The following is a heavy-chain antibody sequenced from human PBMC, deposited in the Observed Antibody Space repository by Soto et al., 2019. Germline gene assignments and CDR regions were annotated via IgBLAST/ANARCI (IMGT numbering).Heavy chain of an antibody. CDR3: ARDKITGLFDY. CDR1: GWSFSGYY. V-gene: IGHV4-34*01. Sequence: PSETLSLTCAFYGWSFSGYYWTWIRQLPGTGLEWIGEINHSGSTNYNPSLKSRVTISVDTSKNQFSLKLASVTAADTAVYYCARDKITGLFDYWGQGTLVTVSS. D-gene: IGHD2-8*02. J-gene: IGHJ4*02. CDR2: INHSGST.